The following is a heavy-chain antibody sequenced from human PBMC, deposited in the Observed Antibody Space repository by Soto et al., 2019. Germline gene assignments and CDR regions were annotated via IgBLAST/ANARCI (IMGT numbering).Heavy chain of an antibody. CDR3: ARDRGIAAPPSRHPGWGQFDY. CDR1: GGTFSSYA. Sequence: QVQLVQSGAEVKKPGSSVKVSCKASGGTFSSYAISWVRQAPGQGLEWMGGIIPIFGTANYAQKFQGRVTITADESTSTAYMELSSLRSEDTAVYYCARDRGIAAPPSRHPGWGQFDYWGQGTLVTVSS. V-gene: IGHV1-69*01. J-gene: IGHJ4*02. CDR2: IIPIFGTA. D-gene: IGHD6-6*01.